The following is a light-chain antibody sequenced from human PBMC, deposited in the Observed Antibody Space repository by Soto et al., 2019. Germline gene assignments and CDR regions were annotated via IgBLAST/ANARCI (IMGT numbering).Light chain of an antibody. CDR1: QGIDSS. Sequence: AILLTQSPSSLSASVGDRVTITCRASQGIDSSFAWYQQKPGKAPKLLIYAASSLQSGVPSRFSGSGSGTDFTLTISSLQPEDFATYYCQQIHDYPITLGQGTRLEIK. CDR2: AAS. CDR3: QQIHDYPIT. V-gene: IGKV1D-13*01. J-gene: IGKJ5*01.